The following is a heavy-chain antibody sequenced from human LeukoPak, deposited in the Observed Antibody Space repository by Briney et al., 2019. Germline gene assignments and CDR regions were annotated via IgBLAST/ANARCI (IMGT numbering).Heavy chain of an antibody. D-gene: IGHD1-26*01. V-gene: IGHV5-51*01. J-gene: IGHJ4*02. CDR3: ARQWELSDFDY. CDR2: IYPGDSDT. Sequence: GESLKISCKASGYRFTNNWIGWVRQMPGKGLEWMGIIYPGDSDTRYSPSFQGQVTISADKSISTAYLQWSSLKASDTAMYYCARQWELSDFDYWGQGTLVTVSS. CDR1: GYRFTNNW.